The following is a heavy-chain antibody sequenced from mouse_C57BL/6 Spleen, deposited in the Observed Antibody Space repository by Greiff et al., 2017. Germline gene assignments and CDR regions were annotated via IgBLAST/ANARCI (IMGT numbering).Heavy chain of an antibody. CDR2: INYDGSST. Sequence: EVQVVESEGGLVQPGSSMKLSCTASGFTFSDYYMAWVRQVPEKGLEWVANINYDGSSTYYLDSLKSRFIISRDNAKNILYLQMSSLKSEDTATYYCAREGWAYYFDYWGQGTTLTVSS. CDR3: AREGWAYYFDY. V-gene: IGHV5-16*01. J-gene: IGHJ2*01. D-gene: IGHD3-2*02. CDR1: GFTFSDYY.